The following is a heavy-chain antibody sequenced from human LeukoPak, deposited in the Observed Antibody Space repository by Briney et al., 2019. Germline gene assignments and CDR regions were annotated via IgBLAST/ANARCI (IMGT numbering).Heavy chain of an antibody. J-gene: IGHJ2*01. CDR2: IYHSGST. V-gene: IGHV4-4*02. CDR3: ARDLGRSSSSWYFDL. CDR1: GGSISSSNW. D-gene: IGHD6-6*01. Sequence: PSETLSPTCAVSGGSISSSNWWSWVRQPPGKGLEWIGEIYHSGSTNYNPSLKSRVTISVDKSKNQFSLKLSSVTAADTAVYYCARDLGRSSSSWYFDLWGRGTLVTVSS.